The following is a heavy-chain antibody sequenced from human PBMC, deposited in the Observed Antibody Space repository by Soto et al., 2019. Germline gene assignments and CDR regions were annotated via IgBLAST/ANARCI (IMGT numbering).Heavy chain of an antibody. V-gene: IGHV3-23*01. Sequence: GGSLRLSCAASGFTFSSYAMSWVRQAPGKGLEWVSAITSGGSTYYADSVKGRFTISRDNSKNTLYLQMNSLRAEDTAVYYCAKYKTILPRALDYWGQGTLVTVSS. CDR2: ITSGGST. CDR3: AKYKTILPRALDY. D-gene: IGHD3-3*01. J-gene: IGHJ4*02. CDR1: GFTFSSYA.